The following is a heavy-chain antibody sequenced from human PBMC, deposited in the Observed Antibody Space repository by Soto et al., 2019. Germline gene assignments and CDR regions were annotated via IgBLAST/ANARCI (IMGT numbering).Heavy chain of an antibody. J-gene: IGHJ4*02. CDR1: GFSLSSSGVG. V-gene: IGHV2-5*01. D-gene: IGHD2-8*01. CDR2: IYWNDDK. CDR3: AHSHFCTNTVCYRYYFDY. Sequence: QITLKESGPTLVKPTQTLTLTCTFSGFSLSSSGVGVGWIRQPPGKALEWLAFIYWNDDKRYSPSLQSRLTITEDTSQNQVVLTMTNMDPVDTGTYYCAHSHFCTNTVCYRYYFDYWGQGTLVTVSS.